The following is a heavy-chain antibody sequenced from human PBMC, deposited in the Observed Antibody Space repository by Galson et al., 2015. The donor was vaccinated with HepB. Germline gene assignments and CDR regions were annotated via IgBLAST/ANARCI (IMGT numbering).Heavy chain of an antibody. CDR2: IIPIFGTA. CDR1: GGTFSSYA. V-gene: IGHV1-69*13. J-gene: IGHJ6*02. D-gene: IGHD2-2*01. CDR3: ARDDIVVVPAARPSVTRNYCYYYGMDV. Sequence: SVKLSCKASGGTFSSYAISWVRQAPGQGLEWMGGIIPIFGTANYAQKFQGRVTITADESTSTAYMEMSSLRSEDTAVYYCARDDIVVVPAARPSVTRNYCYYYGMDVWGQGTTVTVSS.